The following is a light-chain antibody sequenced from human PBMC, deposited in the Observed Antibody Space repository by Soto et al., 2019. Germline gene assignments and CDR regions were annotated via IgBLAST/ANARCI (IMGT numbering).Light chain of an antibody. CDR2: DVS. J-gene: IGLJ2*01. CDR1: SSDVGGYNQ. CDR3: SSYTTSRTLL. V-gene: IGLV2-14*01. Sequence: QSALTQPASVSGSPGQSITISCTATSSDVGGYNQVSWYQRHPGKAPKLMIYDVSNRPSGVSNRFSGSKSGNTASLTISGLQAEDEADYYCSSYTTSRTLLFGGGTKLTVL.